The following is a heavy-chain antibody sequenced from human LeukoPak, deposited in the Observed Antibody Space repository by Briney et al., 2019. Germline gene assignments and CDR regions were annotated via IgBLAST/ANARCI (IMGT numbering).Heavy chain of an antibody. J-gene: IGHJ4*02. CDR3: ARTTYCGGDCYPPYYFDY. CDR1: GGSFSGYY. V-gene: IGHV4-34*01. CDR2: ISHSGST. D-gene: IGHD2-21*02. Sequence: SETLSLTCAVYGGSFSGYYWSWIRQPPGKGLEWIGEISHSGSTNYNPSLKSRVTISVDTSKNQFSLKLSSVTAADTAVYYCARTTYCGGDCYPPYYFDYWGQGTLVTVSS.